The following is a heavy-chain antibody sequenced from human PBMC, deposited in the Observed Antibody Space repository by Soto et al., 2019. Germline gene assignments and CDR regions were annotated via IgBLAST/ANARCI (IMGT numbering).Heavy chain of an antibody. CDR1: GGSISSYY. V-gene: IGHV4-59*01. J-gene: IGHJ3*02. CDR2: IYYSGST. CDR3: ARGGGSFDI. Sequence: LQILCLTCTVSGGSISSYYGRCIRQTPRQGLEWIGYIYYSGSTNYNPYLKSRVTITVDTSKNQFYLKLSSLTAADTAVYYCARGGGSFDIWGQGTMVTVSS. D-gene: IGHD3-16*01.